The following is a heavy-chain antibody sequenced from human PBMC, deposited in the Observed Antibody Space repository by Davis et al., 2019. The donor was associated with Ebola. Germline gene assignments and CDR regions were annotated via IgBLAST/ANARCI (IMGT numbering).Heavy chain of an antibody. CDR1: GFTFSSYG. CDR2: ISYDGSNK. D-gene: IGHD6-6*01. Sequence: GESLKISCAASGFTFSSYGMHWVRQAPGKGLEWVAVISYDGSNKYYADSVKGRFTISRDNSKNTLYLQMNSLRAEDTAVYYCARMYSSSSYFDYWGQGTLVTVSS. CDR3: ARMYSSSSYFDY. V-gene: IGHV3-30*03. J-gene: IGHJ4*02.